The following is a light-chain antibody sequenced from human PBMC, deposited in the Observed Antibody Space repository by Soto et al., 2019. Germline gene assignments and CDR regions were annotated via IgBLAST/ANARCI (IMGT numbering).Light chain of an antibody. CDR3: LSYTSANTRV. CDR1: SSDVGGYNY. V-gene: IGLV2-14*01. Sequence: QSALTQPASVSGSPGQSITISCTGTSSDVGGYNYVSWYQQQSGKAPKLMIHEVSNRPSGVSNRFSGSKSGNTASLTISGLQAEDEADYYCLSYTSANTRVFGGGTKLTVL. CDR2: EVS. J-gene: IGLJ3*02.